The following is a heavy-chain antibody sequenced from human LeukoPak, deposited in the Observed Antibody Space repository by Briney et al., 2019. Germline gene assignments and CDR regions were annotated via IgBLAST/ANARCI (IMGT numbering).Heavy chain of an antibody. CDR1: GYTFTGYY. CDR3: ARDLDITIFGVVTATYFDY. CDR2: INPNSGGT. D-gene: IGHD3-3*01. J-gene: IGHJ4*02. V-gene: IGHV1-2*02. Sequence: GASVKVSCKASGYTFTGYYMDWVRQAPGQGLEWMGWINPNSGGTNYAQKFQGRVTMTRDTSISTAYMELSRLRFDDTAVYYCARDLDITIFGVVTATYFDYWGQGTLVTVSS.